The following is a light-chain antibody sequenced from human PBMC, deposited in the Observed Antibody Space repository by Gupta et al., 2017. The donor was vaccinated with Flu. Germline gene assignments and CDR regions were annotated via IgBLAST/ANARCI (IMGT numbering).Light chain of an antibody. Sequence: PATLSVAPGERATLSCRASQSVGTDLGWYQQRPGQAPRLLIYGSPTRATGIPDRFTGSGSETDFSLTISSLQSEDFAVYYCQQYNKWPETFGQGTEVEIK. CDR2: GSP. J-gene: IGKJ1*01. CDR3: QQYNKWPET. V-gene: IGKV3-15*01. CDR1: QSVGTD.